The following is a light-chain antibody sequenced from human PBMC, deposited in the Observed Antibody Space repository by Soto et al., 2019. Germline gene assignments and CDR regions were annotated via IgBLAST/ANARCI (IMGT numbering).Light chain of an antibody. CDR3: QQYYSHPRT. V-gene: IGKV4-1*01. CDR2: WAS. Sequence: IVMTQSPDSLAVSLGERATINCKSSQSVLYSSTNKNYLAWYQQRPGQPPTLLIYWASTRESGVPDRFSGSGSGTDFTLTISRLQAEDVAVYYCQQYYSHPRTFGQGTKVEIK. J-gene: IGKJ1*01. CDR1: QSVLYSSTNKNY.